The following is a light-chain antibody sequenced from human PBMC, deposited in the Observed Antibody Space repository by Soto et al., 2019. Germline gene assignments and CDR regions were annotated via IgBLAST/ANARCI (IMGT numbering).Light chain of an antibody. V-gene: IGKV3-20*01. CDR2: GAS. CDR3: QQYGSSGT. CDR1: QTVYNGF. Sequence: ENVLTQSPGTLSLSPGERATLSCSASQTVYNGFLAWYQQKPGQAPRLLIYGASSRATGIPDRFSGSGPGTDFTLTISSLEPEDFAVYYCQQYGSSGTFGQGTKVDIK. J-gene: IGKJ1*01.